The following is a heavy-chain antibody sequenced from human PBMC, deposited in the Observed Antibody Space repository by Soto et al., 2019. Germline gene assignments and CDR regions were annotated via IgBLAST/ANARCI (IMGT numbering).Heavy chain of an antibody. D-gene: IGHD2-2*01. Sequence: SGPTLVNPTETLTLTCTVSGLSLSNGKLGVSWIRQPPGKALEWLAHIFSSDDKSYSTSLRSRLTISKDTSRSQVVLTMTNLDPMDSATYYCALIKDCSRPYCYLASFDPWGQGTLVTVSS. CDR2: IFSSDDK. V-gene: IGHV2-26*01. CDR1: GLSLSNGKLG. J-gene: IGHJ5*02. CDR3: ALIKDCSRPYCYLASFDP.